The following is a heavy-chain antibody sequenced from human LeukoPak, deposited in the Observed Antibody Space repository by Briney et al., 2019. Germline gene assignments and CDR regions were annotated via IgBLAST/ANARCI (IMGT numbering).Heavy chain of an antibody. D-gene: IGHD3-16*02. CDR2: ISYDGSNK. V-gene: IGHV3-30*18. Sequence: GGSLRLSCAASGFTFSSYGMHWVRQAPGKGLEWVAVISYDGSNKDYADSVKGRFTISRDNSKNTLYLQMNSLRAEDTAVYYCAKDRGRLGELSSYWGQGTLVTVSS. CDR3: AKDRGRLGELSSY. CDR1: GFTFSSYG. J-gene: IGHJ4*02.